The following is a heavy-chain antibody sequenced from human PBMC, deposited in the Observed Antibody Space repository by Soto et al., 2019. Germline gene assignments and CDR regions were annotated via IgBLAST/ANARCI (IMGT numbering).Heavy chain of an antibody. V-gene: IGHV3-74*01. CDR2: INSDGSGT. CDR1: GFTFSSYW. D-gene: IGHD5-12*01. CDR3: ARDSVAATGDFDY. J-gene: IGHJ4*02. Sequence: GGSLRLSCAASGFTFSSYWMHWVRQAPGKGLVWVSRINSDGSGTRYADSVKGRFTISRDNAKNTLFLQMNSLRAEDTAVYYCARDSVAATGDFDYWGQGALVTVSS.